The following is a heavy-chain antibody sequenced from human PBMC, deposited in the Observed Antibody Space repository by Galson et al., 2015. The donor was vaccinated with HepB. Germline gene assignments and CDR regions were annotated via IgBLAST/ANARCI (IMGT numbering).Heavy chain of an antibody. D-gene: IGHD4-17*01. J-gene: IGHJ2*01. CDR3: AKELDTVTTWWVDWYFDL. CDR2: IKEDGSEK. CDR1: GFIFSTSW. Sequence: SLRLSCAASGFIFSTSWMSWGRQAPGKGLEWVANIKEDGSEKYYVDSVKGRFSISRDNAKNSVYLQMNSLKVEDTAVYYCAKELDTVTTWWVDWYFDLWGRGTLVTVSS. V-gene: IGHV3-7*03.